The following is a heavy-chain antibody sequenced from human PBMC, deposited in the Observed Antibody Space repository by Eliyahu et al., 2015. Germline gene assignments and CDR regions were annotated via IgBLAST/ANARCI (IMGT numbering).Heavy chain of an antibody. J-gene: IGHJ4*02. CDR2: IYHSGST. V-gene: IGHV4-38-2*01. D-gene: IGHD5-12*01. CDR1: GYXISSGYY. CDR3: ARIVATIQQFDY. Sequence: QVQLQESGPGLVKPSEXLSLXXXVXGYXISSGYYWGWIRQPPGTGLEWIGSIYHSGSTYYNPSLKSRVTISVDTSKNQFSLKLSSVTAADTAVYYCARIVATIQQFDYWGQGTLVTVSS.